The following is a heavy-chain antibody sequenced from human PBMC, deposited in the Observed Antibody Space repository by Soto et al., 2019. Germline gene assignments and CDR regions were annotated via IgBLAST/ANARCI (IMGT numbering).Heavy chain of an antibody. D-gene: IGHD3-16*01. V-gene: IGHV3-9*01. Sequence: PGGSLRLSCAASGFTFDDYAMHWVRQAPGKGLEWVSGISWNSGSIGYADSVKGRFTISRDNAKNSLYLQMNSLRAEDTALYYCAKDTSVLWGPPTNYFDYWGQGTLVTVSS. CDR1: GFTFDDYA. J-gene: IGHJ4*02. CDR2: ISWNSGSI. CDR3: AKDTSVLWGPPTNYFDY.